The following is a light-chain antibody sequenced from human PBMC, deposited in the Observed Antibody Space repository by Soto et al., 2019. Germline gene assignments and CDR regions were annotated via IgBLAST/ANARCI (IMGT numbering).Light chain of an antibody. V-gene: IGKV3-11*01. CDR3: QHRRVWPVS. Sequence: EIELTQSPVTLSLSPGERATLSCRASQSVNESFFWYQQSAGQPPKLHIYDAFTGATGIPARFSGSGSGTAFTPTVTCLEPEDFAVYYCQHRRVWPVSFGQGTRLEIK. CDR2: DAF. J-gene: IGKJ5*01. CDR1: QSVNES.